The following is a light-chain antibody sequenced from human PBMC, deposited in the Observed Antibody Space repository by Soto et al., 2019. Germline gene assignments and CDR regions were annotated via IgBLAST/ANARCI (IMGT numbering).Light chain of an antibody. V-gene: IGKV1-39*01. CDR2: AAS. J-gene: IGKJ3*01. CDR3: QQTYSAPIA. Sequence: DIPMTQSPSSLSASVGDRVTITCRASQSITTYLNWYQQKPGKAPKLLIYAASSLQSGVPSRFSGSGSGTDFSLTISSLQPEDFATYYCQQTYSAPIAFGPGTKVDFK. CDR1: QSITTY.